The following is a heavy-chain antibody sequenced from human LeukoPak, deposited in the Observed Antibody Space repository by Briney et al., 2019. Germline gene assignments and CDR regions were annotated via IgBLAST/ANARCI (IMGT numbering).Heavy chain of an antibody. D-gene: IGHD3-10*01. CDR1: GFTFSSYN. J-gene: IGHJ5*02. V-gene: IGHV3-48*01. CDR3: ARDHYHGVGWFYP. CDR2: ISSSDSAM. Sequence: GGSLRLSCAASGFTFSSYNMNWVRQAPGKGLEWVSYISSSDSAMYYADSVKGRFTISRDNARNSLYLQMNSLRAEDTAVYYCARDHYHGVGWFYPWGQGTLVTVSS.